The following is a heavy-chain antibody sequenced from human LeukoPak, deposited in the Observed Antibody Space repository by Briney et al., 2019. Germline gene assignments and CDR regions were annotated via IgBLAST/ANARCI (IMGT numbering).Heavy chain of an antibody. V-gene: IGHV4-61*02. CDR3: ARLTSSSSGSSFDY. CDR2: IYTSGST. Sequence: SETLSLTCTVSGGSISSGSYYWSWIRQPAGKGLEWIGRIYTSGSTNYNPSLKSRVTMSADTSKNQISLKLSSVTAADTAVYYCARLTSSSSGSSFDYWGQGTLVTVSS. D-gene: IGHD6-13*01. CDR1: GGSISSGSYY. J-gene: IGHJ4*02.